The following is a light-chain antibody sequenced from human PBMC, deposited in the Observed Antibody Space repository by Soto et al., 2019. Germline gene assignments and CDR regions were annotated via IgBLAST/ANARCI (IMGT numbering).Light chain of an antibody. CDR3: QQRSNWPPLT. CDR1: QRVSSY. V-gene: IGKV3-11*01. CDR2: DAS. Sequence: EIVLTQSPATLSLSPGERATLSCRASQRVSSYLAWYQQKPGHAPRLLIYDASNRATGIPARFSGSGSGTDFTLTISSLEPEDFAVYYCQQRSNWPPLTFGGGTKVEIK. J-gene: IGKJ4*01.